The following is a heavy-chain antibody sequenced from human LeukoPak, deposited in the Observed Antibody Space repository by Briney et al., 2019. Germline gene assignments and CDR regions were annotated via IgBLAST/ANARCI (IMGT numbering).Heavy chain of an antibody. D-gene: IGHD3-22*01. CDR2: INPNSGGT. V-gene: IGHV1-2*02. J-gene: IGHJ4*02. CDR1: GYTFTGYY. Sequence: GASVKVSCKASGYTFTGYYMHWVRQAPGQGLEWMGWINPNSGGTNYARKFQGRVTMTRDTSISTAYMELSRLRSDDTAVYYCARRPGGYYDSSGYFYFDYWGQGTLVTVSS. CDR3: ARRPGGYYDSSGYFYFDY.